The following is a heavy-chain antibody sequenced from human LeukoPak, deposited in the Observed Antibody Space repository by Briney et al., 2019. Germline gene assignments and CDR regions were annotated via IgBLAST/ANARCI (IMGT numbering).Heavy chain of an antibody. V-gene: IGHV3-23*01. CDR3: ARTQYYDFSLGY. J-gene: IGHJ4*02. D-gene: IGHD3-3*01. CDR1: GFTFSTYG. CDR2: ISDTGGNT. Sequence: GGSLRLSCAGSGFTFSTYGMSWVRQAPGKGLEWVSVISDTGGNTYYTDSVKGRFSVSRDNSKNTLYLQMNSLRAEDTAVYYCARTQYYDFSLGYWGQGTLVTVSS.